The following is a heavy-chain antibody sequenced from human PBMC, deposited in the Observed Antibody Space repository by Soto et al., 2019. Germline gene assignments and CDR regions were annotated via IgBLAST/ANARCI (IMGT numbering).Heavy chain of an antibody. CDR1: GFTFTSSA. J-gene: IGHJ4*02. Sequence: QMQLVQSGPEVKKPGTSVKVSCKASGFTFTSSAVQWVRQARGQRLEWIGWIVVGSGNTNYAQKFQERVTITRDMATRTAYLELSRLRSEDTAVYYCAAERTYCGGDCYVDWGQGTLVTVSS. CDR3: AAERTYCGGDCYVD. D-gene: IGHD2-21*02. CDR2: IVVGSGNT. V-gene: IGHV1-58*01.